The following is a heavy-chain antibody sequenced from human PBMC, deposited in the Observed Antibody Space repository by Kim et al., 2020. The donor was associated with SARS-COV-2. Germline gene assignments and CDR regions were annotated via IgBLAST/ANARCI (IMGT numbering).Heavy chain of an antibody. D-gene: IGHD7-27*01. CDR3: AKDGGNWGNGFDI. CDR2: ISAASGSI. J-gene: IGHJ3*02. V-gene: IGHV3-23*01. CDR1: GFTFSSYG. Sequence: GGSLRLSCAASGFTFSSYGMSWVRQSPGKGLEWVSAISAASGSIYYADSVKGRFTISRDNSKNTVYLQMNSLRAEDTAFFYCAKDGGNWGNGFDIWGQGTMVTVSS.